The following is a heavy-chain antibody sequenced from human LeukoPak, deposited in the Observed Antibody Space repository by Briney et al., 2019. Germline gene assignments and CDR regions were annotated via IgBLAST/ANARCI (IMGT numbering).Heavy chain of an antibody. Sequence: GGSQGLSCTTSGFTFGDYGMSWFRQAPGKGLEWVGFIRSKTYGGTTEYAASVKGRFTISRDDSKNIAYLQMNSLKTEDTAVYYCTTETAGYSYGLSDYWGQGTLVTVSS. CDR3: TTETAGYSYGLSDY. J-gene: IGHJ4*02. V-gene: IGHV3-49*03. D-gene: IGHD5-18*01. CDR1: GFTFGDYG. CDR2: IRSKTYGGTT.